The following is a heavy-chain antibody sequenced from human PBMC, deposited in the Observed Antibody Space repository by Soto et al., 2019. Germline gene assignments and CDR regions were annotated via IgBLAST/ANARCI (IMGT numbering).Heavy chain of an antibody. CDR1: GCSIRDDCHY. D-gene: IGHD2-2*01. CDR3: AREGGCINSRCYPSTWFDP. J-gene: IGHJ5*02. V-gene: IGHV4-31*03. CDR2: IYYSGST. Sequence: SETRCLTCTVSGCSIRDDCHYWRWIRQHPGKCLEWIGYIYYSGSTYYNPSLKSRITISVETSKNQFSLELTSVTAADTGVYYCAREGGCINSRCYPSTWFDPWGQGTLVSVSS.